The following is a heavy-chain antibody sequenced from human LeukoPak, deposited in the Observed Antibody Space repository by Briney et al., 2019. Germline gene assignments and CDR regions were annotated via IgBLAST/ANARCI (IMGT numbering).Heavy chain of an antibody. J-gene: IGHJ6*03. V-gene: IGHV3-9*01. CDR3: AREAVHYYYYYMDV. CDR2: ISWNSGNL. Sequence: PGRSLRLSCAASGFTFDDYAMHWVRQAPGKGLEWVSGISWNSGNLGYADSVKGRFTISRDNAKNSLYLQMNSLRAEDTAVYYCAREAVHYYYYYMDVWGKGTTVTVSS. D-gene: IGHD6-19*01. CDR1: GFTFDDYA.